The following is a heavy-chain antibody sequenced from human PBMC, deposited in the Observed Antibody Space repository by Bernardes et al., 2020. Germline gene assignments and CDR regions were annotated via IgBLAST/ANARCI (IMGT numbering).Heavy chain of an antibody. CDR1: GFALTSYF. Sequence: ASVKVSCKASGFALTSYFIHWVRQAPGQGLEWMGLVYTTSGSSDSAQKFRGRVTMTRDKSINTAYMVLTMTNMDPVDTATYYCTHRPGYYDRGGYYYGAFDYWGQGTLVTVSS. CDR2: VYTTSGSS. CDR3: THRPGYYDRGGYYYGAFDY. D-gene: IGHD3-22*01. V-gene: IGHV1-2*06. J-gene: IGHJ4*02.